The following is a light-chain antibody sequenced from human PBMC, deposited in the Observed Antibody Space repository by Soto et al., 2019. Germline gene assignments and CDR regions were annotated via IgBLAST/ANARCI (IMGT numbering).Light chain of an antibody. CDR3: SSYTSSNTYV. CDR1: SSDVGGYNY. CDR2: DVS. Sequence: QSVLTQPASVSGSPRQSITISCTGTSSDVGGYNYVSWYQQHPGKAPKIIIYDVSNRPPGVSDRFSGSKSGNTASLSISGLQAEDEADYYCSSYTSSNTYVIGTGTKLTVL. V-gene: IGLV2-14*01. J-gene: IGLJ1*01.